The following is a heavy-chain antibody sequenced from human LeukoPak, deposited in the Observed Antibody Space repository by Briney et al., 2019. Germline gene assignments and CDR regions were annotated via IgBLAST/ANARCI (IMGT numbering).Heavy chain of an antibody. CDR1: GFTFNNYA. CDR2: ISGSGGST. CDR3: AKVPWWDSSGYHGDY. J-gene: IGHJ4*02. V-gene: IGHV3-23*01. D-gene: IGHD3-22*01. Sequence: PGGSLRFSCAASGFTFNNYAMNWVRQAAGKGLEWVSAISGSGGSTYYADSVKGRFTISRDNSKNTLYLQMNSLRAEDTAVYYCAKVPWWDSSGYHGDYWGQGTLVTVSS.